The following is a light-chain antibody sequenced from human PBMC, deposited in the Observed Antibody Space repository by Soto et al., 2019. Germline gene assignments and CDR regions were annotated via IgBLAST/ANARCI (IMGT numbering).Light chain of an antibody. CDR1: QSISGNY. Sequence: EIVLTQSPGTLSLYPGETATLSCRASQSISGNYLAWYHHKPGQAPRLLIYDSSRRATGIPDRFSGSGSGTDYTLTISRLEPEDFAIYYCQQYSGSTTFGQGTRLEIE. J-gene: IGKJ5*01. CDR2: DSS. V-gene: IGKV3-20*01. CDR3: QQYSGSTT.